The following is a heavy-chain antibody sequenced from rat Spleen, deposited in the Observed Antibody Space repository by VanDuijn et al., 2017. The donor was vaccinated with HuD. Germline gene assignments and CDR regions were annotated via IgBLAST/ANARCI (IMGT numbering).Heavy chain of an antibody. CDR3: TRDLLYYYDGSPFDY. J-gene: IGHJ2*01. D-gene: IGHD1-12*03. Sequence: QVQLKESGPGVVQPSQTLSLTCTVSGFSLPSYHVSWVRQPPGKGLEWIAAVSSGGNTYYDSTLKSRLSISRDTSKNQVFLEMNSLQTDDTGTYYCTRDLLYYYDGSPFDYWGQGVMVTVSS. V-gene: IGHV2-6*01. CDR2: VSSGGNT. CDR1: GFSLPSYH.